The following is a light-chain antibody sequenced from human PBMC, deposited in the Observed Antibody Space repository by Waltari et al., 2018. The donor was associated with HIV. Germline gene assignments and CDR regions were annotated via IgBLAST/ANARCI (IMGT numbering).Light chain of an antibody. V-gene: IGLV3-1*01. CDR1: KLGDKY. CDR3: QAWDSSTVVV. Sequence: SCELTQPPSVSVSPGQTASITCSGDKLGDKYACWYQQKPGQSPVLVIYQDSKRPSGIPERFSGSNSGNTATLTISGTQAMDEADYYCQAWDSSTVVVFGGGTKLTVL. J-gene: IGLJ2*01. CDR2: QDS.